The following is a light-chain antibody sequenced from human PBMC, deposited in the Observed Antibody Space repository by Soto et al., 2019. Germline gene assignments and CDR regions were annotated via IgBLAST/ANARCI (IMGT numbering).Light chain of an antibody. CDR3: SSFTPSSTQV. CDR2: DVS. Sequence: QSVLTQPASVSGSPGQSITISCTGTSSDVGGYNYVSWYQQYPGKAPKLMIYDVSNRPSGVSNRFSGSKSGNTASLTISGLQAEYEVDYYCSSFTPSSTQVFGTGTKLTVL. CDR1: SSDVGGYNY. V-gene: IGLV2-14*01. J-gene: IGLJ1*01.